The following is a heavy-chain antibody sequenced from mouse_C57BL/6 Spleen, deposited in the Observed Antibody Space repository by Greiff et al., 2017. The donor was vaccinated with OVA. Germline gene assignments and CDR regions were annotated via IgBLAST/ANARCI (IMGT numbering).Heavy chain of an antibody. CDR3: TRALHYGYEGGFDY. CDR2: IDPETGGT. CDR1: GYTFTDYE. Sequence: VQLQQSGAELVRPGASVTLSCKASGYTFTDYEMHWVKQTPVHGLEWIGAIDPETGGTAYNQKFKGKAILTADKSSSTAYMELRSLTSEDSAVYYCTRALHYGYEGGFDYWGQGTTLTVSS. J-gene: IGHJ2*01. D-gene: IGHD2-2*01. V-gene: IGHV1-15*01.